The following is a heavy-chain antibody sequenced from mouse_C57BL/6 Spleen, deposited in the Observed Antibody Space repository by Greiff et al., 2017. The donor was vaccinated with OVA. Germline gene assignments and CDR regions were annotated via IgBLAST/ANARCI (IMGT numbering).Heavy chain of an antibody. CDR2: INPSTGGT. V-gene: IGHV1-42*01. D-gene: IGHD1-1*01. J-gene: IGHJ2*01. CDR1: GYSFTGYY. CDR3: ARGAYGHYFYY. Sequence: EVQLQQSGPELVKPGASVKISCKASGYSFTGYYMNWVKQSPEKSLEWIGEINPSTGGTTYNQKFKAKATLTVDKSSSTAYMQLKSLTSEDSAVYYCARGAYGHYFYYWGQGTTLTVSS.